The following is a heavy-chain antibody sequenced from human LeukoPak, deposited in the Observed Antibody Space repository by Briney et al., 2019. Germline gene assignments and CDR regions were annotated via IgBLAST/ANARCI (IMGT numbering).Heavy chain of an antibody. CDR2: VKGDGSGE. D-gene: IGHD4-23*01. Sequence: GGSLRLSCAASGFTFSNYWMSWVRQAAGKGLEWVANVKGDGSGEYYVDSVKGRFTISRDNAKNSLYLRMNSLRAEDTAVYYCARDLGGGPPGYWGQGTLVTVSS. CDR3: ARDLGGGPPGY. J-gene: IGHJ4*02. V-gene: IGHV3-7*01. CDR1: GFTFSNYW.